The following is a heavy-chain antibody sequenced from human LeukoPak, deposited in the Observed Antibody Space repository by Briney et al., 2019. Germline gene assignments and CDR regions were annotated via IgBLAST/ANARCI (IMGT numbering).Heavy chain of an antibody. J-gene: IGHJ4*02. CDR1: GFTFGDYA. CDR2: IRRKAYGGAT. Sequence: GGSLRLSCTASGFTFGDYAMSWFREAPGKGVEWVGFIRRKAYGGATEYAASVKGRFTISRDDSKSIAYLQMNSLKTEDTAVYYCTRGVRYSSSWPLMYYFDYWGQGTLVTVSS. D-gene: IGHD6-13*01. V-gene: IGHV3-49*03. CDR3: TRGVRYSSSWPLMYYFDY.